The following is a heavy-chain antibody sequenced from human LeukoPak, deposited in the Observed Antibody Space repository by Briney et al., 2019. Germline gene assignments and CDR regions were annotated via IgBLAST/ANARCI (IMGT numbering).Heavy chain of an antibody. Sequence: GGSLRLSCAASGFTFSSYWMHWVRQAPGKGLGWVSRINGDGRRANYAESVTGRFTLSRDNAKNTLYLQMNSLRAEDTAVYYCASEVEEVPAAMGVYYYYYMDVWGKGTSVTVSS. J-gene: IGHJ6*03. D-gene: IGHD2-2*01. CDR3: ASEVEEVPAAMGVYYYYYMDV. CDR2: INGDGRRA. CDR1: GFTFSSYW. V-gene: IGHV3-74*01.